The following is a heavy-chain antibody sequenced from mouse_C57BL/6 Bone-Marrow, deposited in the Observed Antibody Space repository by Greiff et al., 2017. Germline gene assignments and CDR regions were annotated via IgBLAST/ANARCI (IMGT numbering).Heavy chain of an antibody. Sequence: QVQLQQPGAELVRPGTSVKLSCKASGYTFTSYWMHWVKQRPGQGLEWIGVIDPSDSYTNYNPKFKGKATLTVDTSSSTAYMQLSSLTSEDSAVYYCASSGREGFAYWGQGTLVTVSA. D-gene: IGHD3-2*02. V-gene: IGHV1-59*01. CDR1: GYTFTSYW. CDR3: ASSGREGFAY. J-gene: IGHJ3*01. CDR2: IDPSDSYT.